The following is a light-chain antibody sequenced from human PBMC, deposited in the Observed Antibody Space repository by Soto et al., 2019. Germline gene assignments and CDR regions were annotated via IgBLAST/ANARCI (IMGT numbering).Light chain of an antibody. CDR2: DAF. CDR3: QQRSNWPWT. V-gene: IGKV3-15*01. J-gene: IGKJ1*01. CDR1: QSVSSN. Sequence: EIVMTQSPATLSVSPGERATLSCRASQSVSSNLAWYQQKPGQAPRLLIYDAFNRATGIPSRFSGSGSGTEFTLTISSLKSEDFAVYYCQQRSNWPWTFGQGTKVDIK.